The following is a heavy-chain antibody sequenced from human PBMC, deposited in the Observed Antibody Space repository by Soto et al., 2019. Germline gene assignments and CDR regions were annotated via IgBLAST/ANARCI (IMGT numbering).Heavy chain of an antibody. CDR3: AKDGDDSSGPCVGYFDY. V-gene: IGHV3-23*01. D-gene: IGHD3-22*01. J-gene: IGHJ4*02. CDR1: GFTFSSYA. CDR2: ISGSGGST. Sequence: EVQLLESGGGLVQPGGSLRLSCAASGFTFSSYAMSWVRQAPGKGLEWVSAISGSGGSTYYADSVKGRFTISRDNSKNTLYLQMNTLRAEDTAVYYCAKDGDDSSGPCVGYFDYWGQGTLVTVSS.